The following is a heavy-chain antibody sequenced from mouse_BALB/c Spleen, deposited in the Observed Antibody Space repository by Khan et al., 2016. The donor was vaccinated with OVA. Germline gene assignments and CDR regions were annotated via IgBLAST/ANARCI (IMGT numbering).Heavy chain of an antibody. CDR2: INTYTGKP. D-gene: IGHD2-10*01. J-gene: IGHJ4*01. Sequence: QIQLVQSGPELKKPGETVKISCKASGYTSTNYGMNWVKQAPGKSLKWMGLINTYTGKPTYADDFKGRFAFYLETSASTAYLQINNLKCEDTATYFCARPPYFSYVMVYWGQGTSVTVSS. CDR3: ARPPYFSYVMVY. CDR1: GYTSTNYG. V-gene: IGHV9-3-1*01.